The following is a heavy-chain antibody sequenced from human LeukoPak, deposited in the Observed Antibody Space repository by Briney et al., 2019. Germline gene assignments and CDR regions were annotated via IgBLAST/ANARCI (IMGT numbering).Heavy chain of an antibody. CDR3: ARKEGGWLVPLVSGSPIDY. CDR1: GFTFSSYS. D-gene: IGHD6-19*01. CDR2: ISSSSSYI. J-gene: IGHJ4*02. Sequence: GGSLRLSCAASGFTFSSYSMNWVRQAPGKGLEWVSSISSSSSYIYYAASVKGRFTISRDNAKNSLYLQMNSLRAEDTAVYYCARKEGGWLVPLVSGSPIDYWGQGTLVTVSS. V-gene: IGHV3-21*01.